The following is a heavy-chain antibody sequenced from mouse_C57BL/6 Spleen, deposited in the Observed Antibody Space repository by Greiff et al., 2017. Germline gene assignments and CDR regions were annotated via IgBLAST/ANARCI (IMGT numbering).Heavy chain of an antibody. V-gene: IGHV1-69*01. CDR3: ARYYYGNYGYAMDD. CDR1: GYTFTSSW. J-gene: IGHJ4*01. D-gene: IGHD2-1*01. Sequence: QVQLQQPGAELVMPGASVKLSCKASGYTFTSSWMHWVKQRPGQGLEWIGEIDPSDSYTNYNQKFNGKSTLTVDKSSSTAYMQLSRLTSEGSAVYYNARYYYGNYGYAMDDWGQGASVTVSS. CDR2: IDPSDSYT.